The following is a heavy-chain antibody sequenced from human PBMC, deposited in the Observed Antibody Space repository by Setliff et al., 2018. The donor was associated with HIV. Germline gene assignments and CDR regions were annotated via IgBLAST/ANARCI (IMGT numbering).Heavy chain of an antibody. D-gene: IGHD2-8*02. V-gene: IGHV4-34*01. CDR3: ARVSKTYWYSIPRDYYHHMDV. CDR1: GGSFSGYY. CDR2: IYYSGST. J-gene: IGHJ6*03. Sequence: SETLSLTCAVYGGSFSGYYWGWIRQPPGKGLEWIGSIYYSGSTYYNPSLKSRVTISVDTSKNHFSLKLSSVSAADTAVYYCARVSKTYWYSIPRDYYHHMDVWGKGTTVTVSS.